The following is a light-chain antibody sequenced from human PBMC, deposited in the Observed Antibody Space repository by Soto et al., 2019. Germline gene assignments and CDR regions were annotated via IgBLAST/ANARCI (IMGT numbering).Light chain of an antibody. J-gene: IGLJ3*02. V-gene: IGLV2-14*01. Sequence: HSALTQPASVSGSPGQSITISCTGTSSDVGSYNYVSWYQQHPGKAPKLMTYDVTKRPSGVSNRFSGSKSGNTASLTISGLQAEDEADYYCTSFTSSSTPWVFGGGTKLTFL. CDR2: DVT. CDR1: SSDVGSYNY. CDR3: TSFTSSSTPWV.